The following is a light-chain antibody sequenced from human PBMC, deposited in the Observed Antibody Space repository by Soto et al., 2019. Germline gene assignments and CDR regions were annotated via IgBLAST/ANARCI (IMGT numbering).Light chain of an antibody. CDR3: QQYGSSPPIT. J-gene: IGKJ5*01. Sequence: EIVLTQSPGTLSFSSGERATLSFRASQSVSSSYLAGYQQKPGQAPRLLIYGASSRATGIPDRFSGSGSGTDFTLTISRLEPEDFAVYYCQQYGSSPPITFGQGTRLEIK. CDR1: QSVSSSY. V-gene: IGKV3-20*01. CDR2: GAS.